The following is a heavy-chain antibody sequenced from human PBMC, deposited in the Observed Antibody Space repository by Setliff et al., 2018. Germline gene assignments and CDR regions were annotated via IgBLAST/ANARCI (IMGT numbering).Heavy chain of an antibody. CDR3: ARVRIVPYCMDV. CDR2: IYTTGST. V-gene: IGHV4-4*07. Sequence: SETLSLTCTVSGGSIGSYYWTWIRQPAGRGLEWIGRIYTTGSTNFNPSLNSRVTMSLDKSKNQFSLKLSSVTAADSAVYFFARVRIVPYCMDVWGKGTTVTVSS. CDR1: GGSIGSYY. D-gene: IGHD2-15*01. J-gene: IGHJ6*03.